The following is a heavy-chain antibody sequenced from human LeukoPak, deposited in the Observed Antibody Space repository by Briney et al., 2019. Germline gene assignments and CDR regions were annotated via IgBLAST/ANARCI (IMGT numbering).Heavy chain of an antibody. V-gene: IGHV3-74*01. D-gene: IGHD6-19*01. CDR2: INSDGIST. CDR3: AGSQQWLVD. Sequence: GGSLRLSCAASGFTFSSYWMHWVRQAPGKGLVWVSRINSDGISTSYADSVKGRFTISRDNAKDTLYLQMNSLRAEDTAVYYCAGSQQWLVDWGQGTLVTVSS. CDR1: GFTFSSYW. J-gene: IGHJ4*02.